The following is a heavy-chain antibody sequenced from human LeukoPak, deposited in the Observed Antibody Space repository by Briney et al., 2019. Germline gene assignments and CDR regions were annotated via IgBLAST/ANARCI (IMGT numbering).Heavy chain of an antibody. CDR1: GFNFNIYA. Sequence: GGSLRLSCAASGFNFNIYAIHWVRQAPGKGLEWVAVISYDGSNKYYADSVKGRFTISRDNSKNTLYLQMNSLRAEDTAVYYCARDRSEYYYYAMDVWGQGTTVTVSS. J-gene: IGHJ6*02. V-gene: IGHV3-30-3*01. CDR3: ARDRSEYYYYAMDV. CDR2: ISYDGSNK. D-gene: IGHD2/OR15-2a*01.